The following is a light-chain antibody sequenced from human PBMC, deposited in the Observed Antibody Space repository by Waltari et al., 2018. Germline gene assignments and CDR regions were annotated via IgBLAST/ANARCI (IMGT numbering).Light chain of an antibody. CDR2: KAS. CDR3: QHYYAYWA. V-gene: IGKV1-5*03. Sequence: DIQLTQSPSTLSASVGDRVTITCRASQNITTSLAWYQQTPGKAPNLLIYKASTLDNGVPSRFTGSGSGTEFTLTISSLQADDLATYYCQHYYAYWAFGQGTKVEIK. CDR1: QNITTS. J-gene: IGKJ1*01.